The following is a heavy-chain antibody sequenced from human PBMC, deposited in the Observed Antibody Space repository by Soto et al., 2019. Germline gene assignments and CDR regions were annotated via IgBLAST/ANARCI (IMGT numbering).Heavy chain of an antibody. CDR2: VNTDGGTS. V-gene: IGHV3-74*03. D-gene: IGHD2-2*01. CDR3: AREAGYCSRTSCYRRAFDT. Sequence: EVQLVESGGDLVRPGGSLRLSCAASGFTFSGHWMHWVRQVPGKGLEWVSRVNTDGGTSAYADSVKGRFTISRENAKNTSYLRMSGLRAEDAAVYYCAREAGYCSRTSCYRRAFDTWCQGTTVSVSS. J-gene: IGHJ3*02. CDR1: GFTFSGHW.